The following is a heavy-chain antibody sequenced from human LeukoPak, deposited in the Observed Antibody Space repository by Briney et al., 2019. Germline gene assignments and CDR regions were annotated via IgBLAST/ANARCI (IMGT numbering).Heavy chain of an antibody. V-gene: IGHV6-1*01. Sequence: SQTLSLTCAISGDSVSGNSSARNWIRQSPSRGLEWLGRTYYRSKWYNDYAVSVKSRITINPDTSKNQFSLQLNSVTPEDTAVYSCARGRLSGNYFDYWGQGTLVTVSS. J-gene: IGHJ4*02. CDR1: GDSVSGNSSA. D-gene: IGHD6-25*01. CDR2: TYYRSKWYN. CDR3: ARGRLSGNYFDY.